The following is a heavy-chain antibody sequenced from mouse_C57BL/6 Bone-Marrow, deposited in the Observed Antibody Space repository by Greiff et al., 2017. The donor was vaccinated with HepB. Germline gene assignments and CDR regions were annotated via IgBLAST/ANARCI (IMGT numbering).Heavy chain of an antibody. D-gene: IGHD2-3*01. CDR3: TRSGDGYYCDY. Sequence: VQLQQSGAELVRPGASVTLSCKASGYTFTDYEMHWVKQTPVHGLEWIGAIDPETGGTAYNQKFKGKAILTADKSSSTAYMELRSLTSEDSAVYYCTRSGDGYYCDYWGQGTTLTVSS. V-gene: IGHV1-15*01. CDR1: GYTFTDYE. J-gene: IGHJ2*01. CDR2: IDPETGGT.